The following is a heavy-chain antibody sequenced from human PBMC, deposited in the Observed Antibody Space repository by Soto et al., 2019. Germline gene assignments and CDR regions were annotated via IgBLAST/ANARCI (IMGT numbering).Heavy chain of an antibody. CDR3: ERALGSRGAYYFDY. V-gene: IGHV2-5*02. CDR2: IYWDDDK. J-gene: IGHJ4*02. Sequence: QITLKESGPTLVKPTQTLTLTCTFSGFSLNTYGVGVGWIRQPPGKALEWLALIYWDDDKRYSPSLKSRLTIXKXTPXNQVVLTMTNMDPVDTVPYYCERALGSRGAYYFDYWGQGTLVTVSS. CDR1: GFSLNTYGVG. D-gene: IGHD3-10*01.